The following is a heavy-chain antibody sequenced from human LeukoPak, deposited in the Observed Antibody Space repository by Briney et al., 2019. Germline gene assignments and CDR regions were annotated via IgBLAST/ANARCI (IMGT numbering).Heavy chain of an antibody. J-gene: IGHJ4*02. CDR2: IKSKTDGGTT. CDR3: TIEDSSGYSGQIDY. V-gene: IGHV3-15*01. Sequence: GGSLRLSCAASGFTFTSYAMSWVRQAPGKGLEWVGRIKSKTDGGTTDYAAPVKGRFTISRDDSKNTLYLQMNSLKTEDTAVYYCTIEDSSGYSGQIDYWGQGTLVTVSS. D-gene: IGHD3-22*01. CDR1: GFTFTSYA.